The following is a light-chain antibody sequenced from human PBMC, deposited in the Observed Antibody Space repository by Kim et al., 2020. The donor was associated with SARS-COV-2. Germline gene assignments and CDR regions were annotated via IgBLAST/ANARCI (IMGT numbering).Light chain of an antibody. CDR3: QAWDSSTVV. CDR1: KLGDRY. J-gene: IGLJ2*01. Sequence: SYELTQPPSVSVSPGQTASITCSGDKLGDRYACWYQQKPGQSPVLVISQDDKRPSGIPERFSGSNSGNTATLTISGTQAMDEADYYCQAWDSSTVVFGGG. V-gene: IGLV3-1*01. CDR2: QDD.